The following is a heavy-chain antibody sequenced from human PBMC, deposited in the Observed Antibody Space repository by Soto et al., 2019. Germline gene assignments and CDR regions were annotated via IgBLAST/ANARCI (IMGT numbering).Heavy chain of an antibody. CDR1: GGTFSSYA. D-gene: IGHD2-2*01. CDR2: IIPISGTA. CDR3: ARSQGSSTSLEIYYYYYYGMDV. J-gene: IGHJ6*02. V-gene: IGHV1-69*01. Sequence: QVQLVQSGAEVKKPGSSVKASCKASGGTFSSYAISWVRQAPGQGLEWMGGIIPISGTANYAQKFQGRVTITADESTSTAYMELSSLRSEDTAVYYCARSQGSSTSLEIYYYYYYGMDVWGQGTTVTVSS.